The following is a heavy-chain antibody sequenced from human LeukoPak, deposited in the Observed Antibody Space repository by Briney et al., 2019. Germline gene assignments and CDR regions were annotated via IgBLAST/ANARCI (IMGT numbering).Heavy chain of an antibody. Sequence: ASVKVSCKASGYTFTSYGISWVRQAPGQGLEWMGWISAYNGNTNYAQKLQGRVTMTTDTSTSTAYMELRSLRSDDTAVYYCASRSGDPSGRYNWFDPWGQGTLVTASS. J-gene: IGHJ5*02. V-gene: IGHV1-18*01. CDR3: ASRSGDPSGRYNWFDP. CDR1: GYTFTSYG. D-gene: IGHD1-26*01. CDR2: ISAYNGNT.